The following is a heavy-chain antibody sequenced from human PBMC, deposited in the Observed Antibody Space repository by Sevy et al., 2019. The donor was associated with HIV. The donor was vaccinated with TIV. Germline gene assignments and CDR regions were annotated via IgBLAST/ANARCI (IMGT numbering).Heavy chain of an antibody. Sequence: GGYLRLSCAASGFTVSSNYMSWVRQAPGKGLEWVSVIYSGGSTYYADSVKGRFTISRDNSKNTLYLQMNSLRAEDTAEYYCARVVGSSGWYVDYWGQGTLVTVSS. CDR3: ARVVGSSGWYVDY. CDR1: GFTVSSNY. D-gene: IGHD6-19*01. CDR2: IYSGGST. J-gene: IGHJ4*02. V-gene: IGHV3-53*01.